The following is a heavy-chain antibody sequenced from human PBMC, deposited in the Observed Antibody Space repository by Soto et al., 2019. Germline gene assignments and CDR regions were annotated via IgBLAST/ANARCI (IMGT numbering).Heavy chain of an antibody. CDR1: GFTFRDYS. Sequence: QVQLVESGGDMVQPGRSLRLSCVASGFTFRDYSMHWVRQAPGKGLEWLAVISYDGSTKYYADSVKGRFTVSRDNSKNTRYLQMDSLRAEDTAVYFCARDYDIWGRLPDYWGQGTLVTVSS. D-gene: IGHD3-9*01. CDR3: ARDYDIWGRLPDY. J-gene: IGHJ4*02. CDR2: ISYDGSTK. V-gene: IGHV3-30-3*01.